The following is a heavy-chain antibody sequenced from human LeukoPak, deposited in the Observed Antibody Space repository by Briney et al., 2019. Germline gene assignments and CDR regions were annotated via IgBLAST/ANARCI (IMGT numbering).Heavy chain of an antibody. V-gene: IGHV1-2*02. CDR1: GYTFTDYF. J-gene: IGHJ4*02. D-gene: IGHD3-22*01. Sequence: ASVKVSCKASGYTFTDYFMHWVRQAPGQGLEWMGWLNPNSGGADYALKFQGRVTMTRDTSISTVYMELSRLRSDDTAVYYCARVRRGLYDSSGYYLDYWGQGTLVTVSS. CDR2: LNPNSGGA. CDR3: ARVRRGLYDSSGYYLDY.